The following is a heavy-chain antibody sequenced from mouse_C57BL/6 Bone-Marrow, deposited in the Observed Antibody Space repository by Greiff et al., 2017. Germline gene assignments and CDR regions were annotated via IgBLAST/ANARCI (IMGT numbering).Heavy chain of an antibody. CDR1: GYTFTSYG. CDR3: SRYRQLKLRYFDV. V-gene: IGHV1-81*01. D-gene: IGHD3-2*02. CDR2: IYPRSGNT. Sequence: VKLVESGAELARPGASVKLSCKASGYTFTSYGISWVKQRTGKGLEWVGEIYPRSGNTYYNEKLKGKATLSADKSSSTAYMELRSLTSEDSAVYFCSRYRQLKLRYFDVCGSGTAVTVSS. J-gene: IGHJ1*01.